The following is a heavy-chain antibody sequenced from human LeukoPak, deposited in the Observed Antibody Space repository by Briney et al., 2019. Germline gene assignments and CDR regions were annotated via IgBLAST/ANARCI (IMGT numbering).Heavy chain of an antibody. Sequence: GGSLRLSCAASGFTFSSYSMTWVRQAPGKGLEWVSSISSSSSYIYYADSVKGRFTISRDNVNNMLYLHMNSLRAEDTAVYYCASFGISWRSSYWGQGTLVTVSS. J-gene: IGHJ4*02. D-gene: IGHD2-21*01. CDR3: ASFGISWRSSY. V-gene: IGHV3-21*01. CDR2: ISSSSSYI. CDR1: GFTFSSYS.